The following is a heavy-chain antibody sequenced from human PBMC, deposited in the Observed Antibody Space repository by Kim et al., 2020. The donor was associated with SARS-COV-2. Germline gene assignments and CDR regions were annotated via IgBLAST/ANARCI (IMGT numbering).Heavy chain of an antibody. CDR2: INPNSGGT. D-gene: IGHD2-2*01. CDR1: GYTFTGYY. CDR3: ARDRGAMTQFDP. J-gene: IGHJ5*02. V-gene: IGHV1-2*06. Sequence: ASVKVSCKASGYTFTGYYMHWVRQAPGQGLEWMGRINPNSGGTNYAQKFQGRVTMTRDTSISTAYMELSRLRSDDTAVYYCARDRGAMTQFDPWGQGTLVTVSS.